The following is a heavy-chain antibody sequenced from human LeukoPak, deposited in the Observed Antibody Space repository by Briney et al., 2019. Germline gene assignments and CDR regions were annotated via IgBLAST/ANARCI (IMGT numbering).Heavy chain of an antibody. V-gene: IGHV1-69*01. J-gene: IGHJ6*02. Sequence: ASVKVSCKASGGTFSSYAISWVRQAPGQGLEWMGGIIPIFGTANYAQKFQGRVTITADESTSTAYMELSSLRSEDTAVYYCARVVVPAAIQYYYYGMDVWGQGTTVTVSS. CDR1: GGTFSSYA. D-gene: IGHD2-2*02. CDR2: IIPIFGTA. CDR3: ARVVVPAAIQYYYYGMDV.